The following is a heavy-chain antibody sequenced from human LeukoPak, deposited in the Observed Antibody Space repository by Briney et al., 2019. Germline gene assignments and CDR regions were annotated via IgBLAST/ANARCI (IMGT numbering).Heavy chain of an antibody. J-gene: IGHJ4*02. Sequence: ASVKVSCTASGYTFTSYDINWVRQATGQGLEWMGWMNPNSGNTGYAQKFQGRVTMTRNTSISTAYMELSSLRSEDTAVYYCARQAYYDFWSGYYTNYYFDYWGQGTLVTVSS. CDR1: GYTFTSYD. V-gene: IGHV1-8*01. CDR3: ARQAYYDFWSGYYTNYYFDY. CDR2: MNPNSGNT. D-gene: IGHD3-3*01.